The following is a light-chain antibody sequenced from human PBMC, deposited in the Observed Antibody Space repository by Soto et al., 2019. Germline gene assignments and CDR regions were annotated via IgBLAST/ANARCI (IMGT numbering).Light chain of an antibody. CDR3: AAWDDTLDEYV. Sequence: QSVLTQPPSASGTPGQRFTISCSGSGSNIGSKTVDWYQHLPGTAPKLLIHRTFQRPSVVPARFSGSKFDTSASLSISGLQSEDEADYYCAAWDDTLDEYVFGTGTKVTVL. CDR1: GSNIGSKT. J-gene: IGLJ1*01. CDR2: RTF. V-gene: IGLV1-44*01.